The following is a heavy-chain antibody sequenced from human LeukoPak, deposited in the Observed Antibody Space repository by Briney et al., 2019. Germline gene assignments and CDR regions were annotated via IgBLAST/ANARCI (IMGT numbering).Heavy chain of an antibody. V-gene: IGHV4-4*07. D-gene: IGHD2-2*01. CDR2: IYTSGST. J-gene: IGHJ6*02. Sequence: SETLSLTCTVSGGSISSYYWSWIRQPAGKGLEWIGRIYTSGSTNYNPSLKNRVTMSVDTSKNQFSLKLSSVTAADTAVYYCAREMRVVPAASYGMDVWGQGTTVTVSS. CDR1: GGSISSYY. CDR3: AREMRVVPAASYGMDV.